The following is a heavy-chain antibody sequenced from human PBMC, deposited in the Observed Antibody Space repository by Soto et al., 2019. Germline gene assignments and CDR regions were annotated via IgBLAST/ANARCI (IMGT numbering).Heavy chain of an antibody. J-gene: IGHJ6*02. CDR2: ISAYNGNT. CDR1: GYTFTSYG. D-gene: IGHD2-2*01. V-gene: IGHV1-18*01. Sequence: GASVKVSCKASGYTFTSYGISWVRQARGQGLEWMGWISAYNGNTNYAQKLQGRVTMTTDTSTSTAYMELRSLRSDDTAVYYCARGDIVVVPAAPYYYYGMDVWGQGTTVTVSS. CDR3: ARGDIVVVPAAPYYYYGMDV.